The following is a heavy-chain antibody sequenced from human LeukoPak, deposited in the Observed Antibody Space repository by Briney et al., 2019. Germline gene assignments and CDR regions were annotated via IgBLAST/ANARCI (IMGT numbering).Heavy chain of an antibody. Sequence: PGGSLRLSCAASGFTFSSYAMHWVRQASGKGLEWVGRIRNKANSYATAYAASVKGRFTISRDDSKDTAYLQMNSLKTEDTAVYYCTSTSNTLWPGISAADDHVPYFDYWGQGTLVTVSS. J-gene: IGHJ4*02. CDR2: IRNKANSYAT. CDR1: GFTFSSYA. D-gene: IGHD6-13*01. CDR3: TSTSNTLWPGISAADDHVPYFDY. V-gene: IGHV3-73*01.